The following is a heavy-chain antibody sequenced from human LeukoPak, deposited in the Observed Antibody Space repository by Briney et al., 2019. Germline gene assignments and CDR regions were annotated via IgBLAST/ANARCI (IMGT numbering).Heavy chain of an antibody. V-gene: IGHV3-23*01. D-gene: IGHD3-16*01. CDR3: AKVRQPGE. J-gene: IGHJ4*02. Sequence: PGGSLRLSCAASGFTFSSFAMSWVRQAPGKGLEWVSAIGPSSSSTYYADSAKGRFTISRDNSKKTLYLQMNSLRVEDTAVYYCAKVRQPGEWGQGTLVTVSS. CDR2: IGPSSSST. CDR1: GFTFSSFA.